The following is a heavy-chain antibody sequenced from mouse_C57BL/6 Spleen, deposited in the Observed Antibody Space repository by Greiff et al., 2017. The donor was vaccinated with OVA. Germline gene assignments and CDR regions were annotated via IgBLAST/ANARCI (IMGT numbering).Heavy chain of an antibody. CDR2: ISYDGSN. D-gene: IGHD1-1*01. CDR1: GYSITSGYY. CDR3: ARGGNYGPAWFAY. V-gene: IGHV3-6*01. J-gene: IGHJ3*01. Sequence: ESGPGLVKPSQSLSLTCSVTGYSITSGYYWNWIRQFPGNKLEWMGYISYDGSNNYNPSLKNRISITRDTSKNQFFLKLNSVTTEDTATYYCARGGNYGPAWFAYWGQGTLVTVSA.